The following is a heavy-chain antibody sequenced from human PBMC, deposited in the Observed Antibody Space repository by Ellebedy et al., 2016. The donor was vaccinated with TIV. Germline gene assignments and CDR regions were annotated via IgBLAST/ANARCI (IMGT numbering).Heavy chain of an antibody. Sequence: GESLKISXAASGFTFSNSAMTWVRQAPGKGLEWVSSVTSTGDRTNYADSVKGRFTISRDNFKSTLFLQMNTLTAEDTAVYYCAKARGSSVIDYNYFGMDVWGQGTTVTVSS. J-gene: IGHJ6*02. CDR2: VTSTGDRT. CDR1: GFTFSNSA. V-gene: IGHV3-23*01. D-gene: IGHD2-21*01. CDR3: AKARGSSVIDYNYFGMDV.